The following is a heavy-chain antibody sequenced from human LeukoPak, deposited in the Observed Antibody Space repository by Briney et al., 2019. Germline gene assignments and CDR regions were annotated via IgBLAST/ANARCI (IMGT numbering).Heavy chain of an antibody. CDR1: GGSISSHY. Sequence: SETLSPTCTVSGGSISSHYWSWIRQPPGMGLEWIGYIYYSGSTNYNPSLNSRVTISVDTSKNQFSLKLTSMTAADTAVYYCARGHCSSTSCYRNWFDPWGQGTLVTVSS. CDR2: IYYSGST. CDR3: ARGHCSSTSCYRNWFDP. J-gene: IGHJ5*02. V-gene: IGHV4-59*11. D-gene: IGHD2-2*01.